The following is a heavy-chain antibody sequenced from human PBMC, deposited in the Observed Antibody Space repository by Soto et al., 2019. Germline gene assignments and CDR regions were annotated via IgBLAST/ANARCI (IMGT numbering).Heavy chain of an antibody. V-gene: IGHV1-18*01. J-gene: IGHJ5*02. D-gene: IGHD2-2*01. CDR2: ISLYSDGT. CDR1: GYTFSNYG. CDR3: ARVVPGAEAWFGT. Sequence: EASVKVSCKTSGYTFSNYGITWVRQAPGQPLEWLGWISLYSDGTNYAQKFQGRVSMTTDTSTTTAYMELRSLRSDDTAVYYCARVVPGAEAWFGTWGQGTLVTVSS.